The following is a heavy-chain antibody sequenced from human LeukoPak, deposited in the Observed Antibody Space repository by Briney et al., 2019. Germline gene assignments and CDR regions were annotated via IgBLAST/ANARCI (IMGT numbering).Heavy chain of an antibody. V-gene: IGHV1-18*01. D-gene: IGHD3-22*01. CDR2: ISGSNGRT. Sequence: ASVKVSCRASGYTFSNYAISWVRQAPGQGLQWMGWISGSNGRTKYSQQVQDRVTMTTDPSTSTVYMELRSLTSDDTAVYYCARVRVETGYDSDAFDIWGQGTMVTVSP. CDR1: GYTFSNYA. J-gene: IGHJ3*02. CDR3: ARVRVETGYDSDAFDI.